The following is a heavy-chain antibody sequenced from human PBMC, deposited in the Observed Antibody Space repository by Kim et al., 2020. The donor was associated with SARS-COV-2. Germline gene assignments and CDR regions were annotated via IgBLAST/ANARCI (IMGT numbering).Heavy chain of an antibody. D-gene: IGHD3-16*02. CDR3: AGVWGSYRQSRGGFDP. CDR2: IYHSGST. Sequence: SENLSLTCAVSGGSISSSNWWSWVRQPPGKGLEWIGEIYHSGSTNYNPSLKSRVTISVDKSKNQFSLKLSSVTAADTAVYYCAGVWGSYRQSRGGFDPWGQGTLVTVSS. CDR1: GGSISSSNW. J-gene: IGHJ5*02. V-gene: IGHV4-4*02.